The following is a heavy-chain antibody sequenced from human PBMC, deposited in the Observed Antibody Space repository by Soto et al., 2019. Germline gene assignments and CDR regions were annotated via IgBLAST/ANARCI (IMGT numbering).Heavy chain of an antibody. CDR2: ISAYNGNT. Sequence: ASVKVSCKASGYTFTSYGISWVRQAPGQGLEWMGWISAYNGNTNYAQKLQGRVTMTTDTSTSTAYMELRSLRSDDTAVYYCARVAAAIHTYYYYGMDVWGQGTTVTVS. J-gene: IGHJ6*02. CDR3: ARVAAAIHTYYYYGMDV. V-gene: IGHV1-18*04. CDR1: GYTFTSYG. D-gene: IGHD6-13*01.